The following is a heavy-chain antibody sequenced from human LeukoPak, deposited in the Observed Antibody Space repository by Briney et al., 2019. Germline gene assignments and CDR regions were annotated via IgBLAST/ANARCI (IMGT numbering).Heavy chain of an antibody. CDR1: GCTFTGYY. CDR3: ERGTAGYSSGYVDY. V-gene: IGHV1-2*02. J-gene: IGHJ4*02. Sequence: ASVKVSCKASGCTFTGYYMQWVRQAPGHGLEGMGWINPNSGGTNYAQKLQGRVTMTRDTSISTAYMELSRLRSDDSDVYYCERGTAGYSSGYVDYWGQGTLVTVSS. CDR2: INPNSGGT. D-gene: IGHD6-19*01.